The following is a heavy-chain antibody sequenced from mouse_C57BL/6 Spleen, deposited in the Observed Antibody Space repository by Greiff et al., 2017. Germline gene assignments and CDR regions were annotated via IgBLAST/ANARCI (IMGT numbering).Heavy chain of an antibody. J-gene: IGHJ4*01. CDR2: IWSGGST. Sequence: QVQLQQSGPGLVQPSQCLSITCTVSGFSLTSYGVHWVRQSPGKGLEWLGVIWSGGSTDYNAAYISRLSINKDNSESQVFFKRNSLQADDTAIYYCDIHDTAMDYWGQGTSVTVSS. CDR1: GFSLTSYG. CDR3: DIHDTAMDY. V-gene: IGHV2-2*01.